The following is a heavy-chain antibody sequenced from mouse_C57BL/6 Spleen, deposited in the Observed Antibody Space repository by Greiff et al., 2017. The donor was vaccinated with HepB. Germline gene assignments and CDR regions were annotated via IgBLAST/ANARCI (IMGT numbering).Heavy chain of an antibody. Sequence: VQLQQPGAELVRPGTSVKLSCKASGYTFTSYGMHWVKQRPGQGLEWIGVIDPSDSYTNYNQKFKGKSTLTVDTYSSTAYMQLSSLTSEDSAVYYCAREITTVVAPRYFDYWGQGTTLTVSS. J-gene: IGHJ2*01. CDR3: AREITTVVAPRYFDY. CDR2: IDPSDSYT. V-gene: IGHV1-59*01. D-gene: IGHD1-1*01. CDR1: GYTFTSYG.